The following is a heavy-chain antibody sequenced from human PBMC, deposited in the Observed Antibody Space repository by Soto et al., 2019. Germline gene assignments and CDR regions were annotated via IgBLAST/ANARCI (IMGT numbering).Heavy chain of an antibody. CDR1: GFTFSSYA. V-gene: IGHV3-23*01. Sequence: GGSLRLSCAASGFTFSSYAMSWVRQAPGKGLEWVSGISGSGGSTYYADSVKGRFTISRDNSKNTLYLQMNSLRAEDTAVYYCVKGLRGAPIGYWGQGTLVTVSS. D-gene: IGHD1-26*01. CDR2: ISGSGGST. CDR3: VKGLRGAPIGY. J-gene: IGHJ4*02.